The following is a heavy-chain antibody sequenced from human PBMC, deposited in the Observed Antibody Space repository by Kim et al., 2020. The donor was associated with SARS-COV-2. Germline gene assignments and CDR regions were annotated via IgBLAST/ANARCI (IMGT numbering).Heavy chain of an antibody. CDR1: GYIFTTYP. D-gene: IGHD3-3*01. V-gene: IGHV1-18*04. CDR3: ARGPTIFGVATTIDY. CDR2: ISAYNGNT. Sequence: ASVKVSCKASGYIFTTYPISWVRQAPGQGLEWMGWISAYNGNTNYAQNLQGRVTMTTDTSTSTAYMELRSLRSDDTAFYYCARGPTIFGVATTIDYWGQGTPVTISS. J-gene: IGHJ4*02.